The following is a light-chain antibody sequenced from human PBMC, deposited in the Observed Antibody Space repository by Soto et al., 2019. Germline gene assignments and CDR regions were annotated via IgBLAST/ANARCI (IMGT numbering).Light chain of an antibody. CDR2: GAF. V-gene: IGKV3-15*01. CDR3: QQYDKWPYT. CDR1: QIIGTN. J-gene: IGKJ2*01. Sequence: ENVLTQSPATLSVSPGERATLSCRTSQIIGTNLAWYQQKPGQAPRLLIYGAFIRAPGFPVRFRGTGSGSEFTLTISSLPTEDGALYYCQQYDKWPYTFGQGTNLEIK.